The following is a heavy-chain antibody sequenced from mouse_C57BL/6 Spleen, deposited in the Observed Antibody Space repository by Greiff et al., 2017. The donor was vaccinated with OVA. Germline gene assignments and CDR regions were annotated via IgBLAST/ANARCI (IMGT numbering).Heavy chain of an antibody. CDR2: IYPGDGDT. V-gene: IGHV1-80*01. Sequence: QVQLQQSGAELVKPGASVKISCKASGYAFSSYWMNWVKQRPGKGLEWIGQIYPGDGDTNYNGKFKGKATVTADKSSSTAYMQLSSLTSEDSAVYFCARLGDYGSSPFAYWGQGTLVTVSA. D-gene: IGHD1-1*01. CDR3: ARLGDYGSSPFAY. J-gene: IGHJ3*01. CDR1: GYAFSSYW.